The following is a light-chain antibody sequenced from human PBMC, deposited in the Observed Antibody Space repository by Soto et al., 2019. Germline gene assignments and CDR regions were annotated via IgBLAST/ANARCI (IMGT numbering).Light chain of an antibody. J-gene: IGKJ1*01. CDR2: KAS. V-gene: IGKV1-9*01. CDR1: QDINAY. CDR3: QHYSSYSEA. Sequence: DIQLTPSPSFVSASVGDRVTITGRASQDINAYLDWYPPKSGKAPKLLIYKASTLKSGVPSRFSGSGSGTEFTLTISSLPPDDFETDYCQHYSSYSEAFGQGTKVDIK.